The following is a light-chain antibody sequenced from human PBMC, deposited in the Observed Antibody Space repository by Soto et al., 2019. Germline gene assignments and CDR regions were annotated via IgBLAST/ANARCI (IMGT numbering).Light chain of an antibody. CDR1: ESVSSN. CDR2: DAS. J-gene: IGKJ4*01. Sequence: EIVMTQSPATLSVSPGERATLSCRASESVSSNLAWYQQKPGQAPRLLIYDASASATGIPSRFSGSGSGTEFTLTVSSLQSEDFAVYYCQQYNTWTLTFGGGTKVEIK. V-gene: IGKV3-15*01. CDR3: QQYNTWTLT.